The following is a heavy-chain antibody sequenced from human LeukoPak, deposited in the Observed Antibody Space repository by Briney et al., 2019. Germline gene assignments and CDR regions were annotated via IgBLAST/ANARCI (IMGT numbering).Heavy chain of an antibody. Sequence: GGSLRLSCAASGFTFDDYAMHWVRQAPGKGLEWASGISWISGSIGYADSVKGRFTISRDNAKNSLYLQMNSLRAEDTALYYCAKGRGYSYGPDFDYWGQGTLVTVSS. D-gene: IGHD5-18*01. CDR2: ISWISGSI. CDR1: GFTFDDYA. J-gene: IGHJ4*02. V-gene: IGHV3-9*01. CDR3: AKGRGYSYGPDFDY.